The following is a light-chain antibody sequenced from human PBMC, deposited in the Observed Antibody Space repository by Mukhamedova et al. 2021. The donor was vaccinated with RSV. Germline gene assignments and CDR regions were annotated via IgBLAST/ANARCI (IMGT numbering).Light chain of an antibody. J-gene: IGKJ4*01. CDR3: QQYNSYLVT. V-gene: IGKV1-5*03. CDR2: KAS. Sequence: WYQRREHGKAPKLLMYKASTLETGVPSRFSGYGSGTEFTLTINSLQPDDFATYYCQQYNSYLVTFGGGTKVEIK.